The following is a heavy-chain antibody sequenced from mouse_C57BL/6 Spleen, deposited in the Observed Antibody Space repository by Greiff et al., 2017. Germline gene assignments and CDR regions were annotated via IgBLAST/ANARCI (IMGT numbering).Heavy chain of an antibody. CDR2: IDPSDSYT. CDR3: ARSGWDTTVVATRGAMDY. J-gene: IGHJ4*01. CDR1: GYTFTSYW. D-gene: IGHD1-1*01. V-gene: IGHV1-59*01. Sequence: QVQLQQPGAELVRPGTSVKLSCKASGYTFTSYWMHWVKQRPGQGLEWIGVIDPSDSYTNYNQKFKGKATLTVDTSSSTAYMQLSSLTSEDSAVYYCARSGWDTTVVATRGAMDYWGQGTSVTVSS.